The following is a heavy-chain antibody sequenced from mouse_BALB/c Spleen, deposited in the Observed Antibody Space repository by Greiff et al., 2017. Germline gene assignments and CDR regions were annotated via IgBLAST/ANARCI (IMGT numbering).Heavy chain of an antibody. D-gene: IGHD2-10*02. Sequence: EVKLVESGPELVKPGASVKMSCKASGYTFTSYVMHWVKQKPGQGLEWIGYINPYNDGTKYNEKFKGKATLTSDKSSSTAYMELSSLTSEDSAVYYCARVGYGNWFAYWGQGTLVTVSA. CDR2: INPYNDGT. V-gene: IGHV1-14*01. CDR1: GYTFTSYV. CDR3: ARVGYGNWFAY. J-gene: IGHJ3*01.